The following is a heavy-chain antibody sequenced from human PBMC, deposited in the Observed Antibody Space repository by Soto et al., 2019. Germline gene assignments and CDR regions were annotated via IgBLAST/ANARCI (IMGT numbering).Heavy chain of an antibody. V-gene: IGHV1-69*01. D-gene: IGHD6-19*01. Sequence: QVQLVQSGAEVKKPGSSVKVSCKASGGTFSSYAISWVRQAPGQGLEWMGGIIPIFGTPNYAQKFQGRVTITADESTSTAYMELSSLRSEDTAVYYCARGTIAVAGTSLSSCFDYWGQGTLVTVSS. CDR3: ARGTIAVAGTSLSSCFDY. CDR2: IIPIFGTP. CDR1: GGTFSSYA. J-gene: IGHJ4*02.